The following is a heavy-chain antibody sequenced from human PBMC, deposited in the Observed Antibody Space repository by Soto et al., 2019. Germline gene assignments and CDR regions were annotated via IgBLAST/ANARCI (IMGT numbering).Heavy chain of an antibody. D-gene: IGHD1-1*01. CDR2: IDWDDDK. CDR3: AREHQLEHYFDC. Sequence: SGPRLVNPPQSLTLTCSFSGFSLSTSGMCVSWIRQPPGKALEWLARIDWDDDKYYSTSLKTRLTISKDTSKNQVVLTMTNMDPVDTATYYCAREHQLEHYFDCWGQGTLVTVSS. CDR1: GFSLSTSGMC. J-gene: IGHJ4*02. V-gene: IGHV2-70*11.